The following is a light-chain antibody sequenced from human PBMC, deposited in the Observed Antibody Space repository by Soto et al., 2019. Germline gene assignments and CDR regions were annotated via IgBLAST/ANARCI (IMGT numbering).Light chain of an antibody. J-gene: IGKJ2*01. V-gene: IGKV3-15*01. Sequence: EIVMTQSPATLSVSPGESAILTCRASQGVTYNLAWYQQKPGQAPRLLIYGASTRATGIPARFSGSGSGTEFTLTISSLQSEDFAVYHCQQYNNWPHTFGRGTNLEIK. CDR3: QQYNNWPHT. CDR1: QGVTYN. CDR2: GAS.